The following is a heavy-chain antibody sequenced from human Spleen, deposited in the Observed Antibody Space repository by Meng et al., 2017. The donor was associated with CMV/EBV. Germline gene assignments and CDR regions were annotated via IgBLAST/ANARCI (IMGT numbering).Heavy chain of an antibody. V-gene: IGHV3-30-3*01. CDR1: GFTFKNYP. CDR3: AKDQDYDSTGYYYLDN. D-gene: IGHD3-22*01. CDR2: ISHDGSNK. Sequence: GGSLRLSCAASGFTFKNYPVHWVRQAPGKGLESVAVISHDGSNKYYADSVKGRFTISRDNSKNTLYLQMNSLRAEDTAVYYCAKDQDYDSTGYYYLDNWGQGTLVTVSS. J-gene: IGHJ4*02.